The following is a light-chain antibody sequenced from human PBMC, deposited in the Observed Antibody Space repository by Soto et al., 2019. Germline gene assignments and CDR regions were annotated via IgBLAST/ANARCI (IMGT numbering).Light chain of an antibody. CDR1: QSISSW. J-gene: IGKJ4*01. CDR3: QHYDGYSALT. V-gene: IGKV1-5*03. CDR2: GAS. Sequence: DIQMTQSPSTLSASVGDRVIITCRASQSISSWLAWYQQKPGKAPKLLIYGASSLDSGVPSRFSGSGSGPEFTLTISSLQPDDFATYYCQHYDGYSALTFGGGTKEEIK.